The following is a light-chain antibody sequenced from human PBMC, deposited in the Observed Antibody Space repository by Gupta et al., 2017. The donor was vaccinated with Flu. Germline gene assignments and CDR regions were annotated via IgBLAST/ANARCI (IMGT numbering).Light chain of an antibody. CDR1: QSLLHSNGYNY. Sequence: DIVMTQSPLSLPVTPGEPASISCRSSQSLLHSNGYNYLDWYLQNPGQSPQLLIYLGSNRASGVPDRFSGSGSGTDFTLKIIIVDAEDVGVYYCMQALQTPRTFGQGTKLEIK. V-gene: IGKV2-28*01. J-gene: IGKJ2*01. CDR2: LGS. CDR3: MQALQTPRT.